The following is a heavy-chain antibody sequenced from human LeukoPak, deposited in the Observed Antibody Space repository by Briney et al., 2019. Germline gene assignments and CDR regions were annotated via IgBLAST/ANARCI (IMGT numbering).Heavy chain of an antibody. D-gene: IGHD5-18*01. CDR1: GASMSNSY. V-gene: IGHV4-59*08. Sequence: ASETLSLTCTVSGASMSNSYWSWIRQPPGKGLEWIGYISYRGDTSYNPSLKSRVTISEDTSKNQFSLKLSSVTAADTAVYFCARQISYSNAWTTIWGQGTMVTVSS. J-gene: IGHJ3*02. CDR2: ISYRGDT. CDR3: ARQISYSNAWTTI.